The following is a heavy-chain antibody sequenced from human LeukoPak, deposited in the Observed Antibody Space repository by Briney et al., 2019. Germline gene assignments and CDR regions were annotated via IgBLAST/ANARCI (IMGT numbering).Heavy chain of an antibody. Sequence: ASVKVSCKASGYTFPTYGITWVRQAPGQGLEWMGWISAHNGDTNYAQNLQGRVTMTTDTSTRTAYMELRSLTSDDTAVYYCAGSGGIVAMVGGYYYGMDVWGQGTTVTVSS. CDR2: ISAHNGDT. J-gene: IGHJ6*02. CDR1: GYTFPTYG. V-gene: IGHV1-18*01. D-gene: IGHD5-12*01. CDR3: AGSGGIVAMVGGYYYGMDV.